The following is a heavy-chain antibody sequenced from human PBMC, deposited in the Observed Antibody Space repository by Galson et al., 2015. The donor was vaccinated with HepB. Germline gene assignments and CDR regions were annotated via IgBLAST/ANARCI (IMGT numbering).Heavy chain of an antibody. CDR1: GYTFTSYA. CDR3: ARDRVESSGITSDY. V-gene: IGHV1-3*01. D-gene: IGHD6-19*01. CDR2: INAGNGNT. Sequence: SVKVSCKASGYTFTSYAMHWVRQAPGQRLEWMGWINAGNGNTKYSQKFQGRVTITADKSTSTAYMELSSLRSEDTAVYYCARDRVESSGITSDYWGQGTLVTVSS. J-gene: IGHJ4*02.